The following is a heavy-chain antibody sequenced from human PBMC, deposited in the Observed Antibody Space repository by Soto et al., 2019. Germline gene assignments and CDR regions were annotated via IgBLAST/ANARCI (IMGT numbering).Heavy chain of an antibody. V-gene: IGHV3-30-3*01. D-gene: IGHD5-18*01. CDR3: AREAEGYSYGYKWFDP. CDR2: ISYDGSNK. CDR1: GFTFSSYA. J-gene: IGHJ5*02. Sequence: GGSLRLSCAASGFTFSSYAMHWVRQAPGKGLEWVAVISYDGSNKYYADSVKGRFTISRDNSKNTLYLQMNSLRAEDTAVYYCAREAEGYSYGYKWFDPWGQGTMGTVS.